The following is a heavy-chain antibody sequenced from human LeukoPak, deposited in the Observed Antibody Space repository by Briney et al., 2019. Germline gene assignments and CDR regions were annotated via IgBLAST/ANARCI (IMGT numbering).Heavy chain of an antibody. Sequence: SSETLSLTCTVSGGSISNYYWSWIRQPPGKGLEWIGYVDYSGSTNYNPSLKSRVTISVDTSKNQFSLKLSSVTAAGTAVYYCARGLSVLWFGESRSDYYYYMDVWGKGTTVTISS. CDR1: GGSISNYY. V-gene: IGHV4-59*01. J-gene: IGHJ6*03. CDR2: VDYSGST. D-gene: IGHD3-10*01. CDR3: ARGLSVLWFGESRSDYYYYMDV.